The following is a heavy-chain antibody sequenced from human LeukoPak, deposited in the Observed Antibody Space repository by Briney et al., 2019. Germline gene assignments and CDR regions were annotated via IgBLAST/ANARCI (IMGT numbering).Heavy chain of an antibody. CDR1: GFTFSGFW. Sequence: GGSLRLSCAASGFTFSGFWMSWVRQAPGKGLEWVANIKVDGSKKNHVGSVRGRFTISRDNAKNSLYLQMNSLRAEDTAVYYCTRNGRSLDYWGQGTLVTVSS. V-gene: IGHV3-7*01. D-gene: IGHD2-15*01. CDR2: IKVDGSKK. J-gene: IGHJ4*02. CDR3: TRNGRSLDY.